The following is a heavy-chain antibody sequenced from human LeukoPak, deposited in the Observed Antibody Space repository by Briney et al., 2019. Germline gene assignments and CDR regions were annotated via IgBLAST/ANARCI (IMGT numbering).Heavy chain of an antibody. D-gene: IGHD4-17*01. J-gene: IGHJ4*02. CDR3: ARAFYGDLDY. Sequence: SGGSLRLSCAASGFTFSSYEINWVRQAPGKGLEGVSYVSSGGSTVYYADSVKGRFTISRDNAKNSLYLQMSSLRPEDTAVYYCARAFYGDLDYWGQGTLVTVSS. CDR2: VSSGGSTV. CDR1: GFTFSSYE. V-gene: IGHV3-48*03.